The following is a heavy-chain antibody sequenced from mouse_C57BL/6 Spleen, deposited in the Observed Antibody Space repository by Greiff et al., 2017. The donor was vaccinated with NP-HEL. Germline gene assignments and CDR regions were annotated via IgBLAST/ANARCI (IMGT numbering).Heavy chain of an antibody. V-gene: IGHV5-17*01. CDR3: ARTYYGNLYYAMDY. CDR2: ISSGSSTI. D-gene: IGHD2-10*01. CDR1: GFTFSDYG. J-gene: IGHJ4*01. Sequence: EVQLVESGGGLVKPGGSLKLSCAASGFTFSDYGMHWVRQAPEKGLEWVAYISSGSSTIYYADTVKGRFTISRDNAKNTLFLQMTSLRSEDTAMYYCARTYYGNLYYAMDYWGQGTSVTVSS.